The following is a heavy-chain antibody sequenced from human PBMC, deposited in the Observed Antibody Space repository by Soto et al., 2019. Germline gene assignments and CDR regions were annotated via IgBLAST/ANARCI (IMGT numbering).Heavy chain of an antibody. CDR3: AKESANHFTYYFDY. J-gene: IGHJ4*02. Sequence: GGSLRLSCVASGFSFSNYAMNWVRQAPGKGLEWVSGISVRGGSTYYADSVTGRFTISRDNSNNTLYLQMHSLRAGDSAIYYCAKESANHFTYYFDYWGQGTLVTVSS. CDR2: ISVRGGST. CDR1: GFSFSNYA. V-gene: IGHV3-23*01. D-gene: IGHD3-10*01.